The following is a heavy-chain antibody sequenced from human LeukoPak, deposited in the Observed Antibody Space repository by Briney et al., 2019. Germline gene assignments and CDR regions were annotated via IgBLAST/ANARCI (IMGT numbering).Heavy chain of an antibody. CDR3: GVVY. Sequence: PGGSLRPSCAVSGFTFSTYWMTWVRQAPGKGLEWVANINQDGSEKYFVDSVKGRFTISRDNTKNLLYLEMSSLRAEDTAVYYCGVVYWGQGTLVTVSS. CDR1: GFTFSTYW. V-gene: IGHV3-7*01. CDR2: INQDGSEK. J-gene: IGHJ4*02.